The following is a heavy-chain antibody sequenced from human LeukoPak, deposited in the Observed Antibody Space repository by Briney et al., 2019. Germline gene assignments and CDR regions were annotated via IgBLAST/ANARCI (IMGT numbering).Heavy chain of an antibody. J-gene: IGHJ6*02. CDR2: ISSDGRNK. Sequence: PGGSLRLSCAASRFTFSNYAMHWVRQAPGQGLEWVAVISSDGRNKYYADSVKGRFTISRDNAKNTLYLHVNSLRTEDTAVYYCARDFGYFDWSSLYGMDVWGQGTAVTVSS. D-gene: IGHD3-9*01. V-gene: IGHV3-30*04. CDR1: RFTFSNYA. CDR3: ARDFGYFDWSSLYGMDV.